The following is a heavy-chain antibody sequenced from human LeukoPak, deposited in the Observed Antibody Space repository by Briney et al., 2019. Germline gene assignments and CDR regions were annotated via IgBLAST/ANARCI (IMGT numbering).Heavy chain of an antibody. CDR2: IYYTGST. CDR1: GGSMSSYY. D-gene: IGHD1-26*01. V-gene: IGHV4-59*08. J-gene: IGHJ3*02. Sequence: SETLSLTCTVTGGSMSSYYWSWIRQPPGKGLEWIAYIYYTGSTNYNPFLKSRGTISVDTSDNQFSLQLSSVTAADTAVYYCARHGAVGATPPYAFDIWGQGTMVTVSS. CDR3: ARHGAVGATPPYAFDI.